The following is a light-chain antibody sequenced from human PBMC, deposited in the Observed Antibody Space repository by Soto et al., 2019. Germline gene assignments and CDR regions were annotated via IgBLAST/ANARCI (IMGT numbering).Light chain of an antibody. J-gene: IGLJ1*01. CDR1: SSDVGGYKY. Sequence: VLTQPASVSGSPGQSITITCTGTSSDVGGYKYVSWYQQHPGKAPKLLIYVVSNRPSGVSNRFSGSKAGNTASLTISGLRAEDEADYYCSSYTTTSTYLFGTGTKVTVL. CDR3: SSYTTTSTYL. CDR2: VVS. V-gene: IGLV2-14*01.